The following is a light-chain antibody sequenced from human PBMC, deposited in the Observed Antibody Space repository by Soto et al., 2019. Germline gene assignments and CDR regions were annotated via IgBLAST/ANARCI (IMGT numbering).Light chain of an antibody. CDR3: QQYNKWSLT. V-gene: IGKV3-15*01. CDR1: QSVSSN. J-gene: IGKJ4*01. CDR2: GAS. Sequence: EIVMTHSPATLSVSPGERATLSCRASQSVSSNLAWYQQKPGQAPRLLIYGASTRDTGIPARFSGSGSGTEYTLTISGLQSEDFAVYYCQQYNKWSLTFGGGTKVEIK.